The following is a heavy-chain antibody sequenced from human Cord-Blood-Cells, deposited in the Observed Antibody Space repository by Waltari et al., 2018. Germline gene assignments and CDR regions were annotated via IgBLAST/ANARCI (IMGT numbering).Heavy chain of an antibody. CDR2: ISYDGSNK. D-gene: IGHD3-10*01. V-gene: IGHV3-30-3*01. CDR3: ARDRWGSGRGPYYFDY. J-gene: IGHJ4*02. Sequence: QVQLVESGGGVVQPGRSLRLSCAASGFTFSSYAMHWVRQAPGKGLAWVAVISYDGSNKYYADYVKGRVTIARDNSKNTLYLQMNSLRAEDTAVYYCARDRWGSGRGPYYFDYWGQGTLVTVSS. CDR1: GFTFSSYA.